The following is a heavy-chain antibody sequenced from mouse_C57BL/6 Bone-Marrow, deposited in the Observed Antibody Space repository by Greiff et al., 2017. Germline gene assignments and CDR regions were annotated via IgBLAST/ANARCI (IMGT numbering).Heavy chain of an antibody. CDR1: GFTFTDYY. CDR2: IRNEANGYTT. D-gene: IGHD1-1*01. V-gene: IGHV7-3*01. CDR3: ASPNYYGSSPFAY. Sequence: EVKLVESGGGLVQPGGSLSLSCAASGFTFTDYYMSWVRQPPGKALEWLGFIRNEANGYTTEYSASVKGRFTISRDNSTSILYLQMNALRAEDSATYDCASPNYYGSSPFAYWGQGTLVTVSA. J-gene: IGHJ3*01.